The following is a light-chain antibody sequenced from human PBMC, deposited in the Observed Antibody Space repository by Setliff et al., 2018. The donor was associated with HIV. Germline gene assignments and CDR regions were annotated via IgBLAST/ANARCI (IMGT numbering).Light chain of an antibody. V-gene: IGLV2-14*01. Sequence: QSVLTQPASVSGSPGQSITISCTGTSSDVGGYNYVSWYQQHPGKAPKLIIYEVSNRPSGISNRFSGSKSGNTASLTISGLQPEDEADYSCLSYTVNSTPLYVLGTGTKVTVL. J-gene: IGLJ1*01. CDR3: LSYTVNSTPLYV. CDR2: EVS. CDR1: SSDVGGYNY.